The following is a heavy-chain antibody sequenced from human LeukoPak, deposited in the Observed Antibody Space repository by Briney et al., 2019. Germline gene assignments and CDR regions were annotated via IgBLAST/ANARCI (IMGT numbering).Heavy chain of an antibody. J-gene: IGHJ6*03. D-gene: IGHD6-19*01. CDR2: IYYSGST. Sequence: PSETLSLTCTVSGGSISSCYWSWIRQPPGKGLEWIGYIYYSGSTNYNPSLKSRVTISVDTSKNQFSLKLSSVTAADTAVYYCARAMGGWSYYYYYMDVGGKGTTVTISS. CDR1: GGSISSCY. V-gene: IGHV4-59*01. CDR3: ARAMGGWSYYYYYMDV.